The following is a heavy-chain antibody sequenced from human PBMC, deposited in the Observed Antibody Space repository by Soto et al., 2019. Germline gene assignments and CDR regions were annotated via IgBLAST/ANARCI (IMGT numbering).Heavy chain of an antibody. CDR1: GGSFSGYY. CDR2: INHSGST. J-gene: IGHJ3*02. D-gene: IGHD2-15*01. V-gene: IGHV4-34*01. CDR3: ARVLVVAATNDAFDI. Sequence: SETLSLTCAVYGGSFSGYYWSWIRQPPGKGLEWIGEINHSGSTNYNPSLKSRVTISVDTSKNQFSLKLSSVTAADTAVYYCARVLVVAATNDAFDIWGQGTMVTVSS.